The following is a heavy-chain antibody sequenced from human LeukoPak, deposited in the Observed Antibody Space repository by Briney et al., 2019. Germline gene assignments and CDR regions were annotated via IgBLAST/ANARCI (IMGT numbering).Heavy chain of an antibody. CDR2: ISSKGDYT. CDR3: ARPSSSGWYAPCF. J-gene: IGHJ4*02. Sequence: PGGSLRLSCAASGFTFSTYAMHWVRQAPGKGLEYVAAISSKGDYTHYANSVKGRFTISRDNSKNTLYLEMGSLRAEDMAVYYCARPSSSGWYAPCFWGQGTLVTVSS. CDR1: GFTFSTYA. V-gene: IGHV3-64*01. D-gene: IGHD6-19*01.